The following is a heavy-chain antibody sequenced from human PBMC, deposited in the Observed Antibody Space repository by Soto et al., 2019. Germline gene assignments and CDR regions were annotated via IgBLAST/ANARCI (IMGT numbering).Heavy chain of an antibody. Sequence: QVQLVQSGAEVKKPGASVKVSCKASGYTFTSYGISWVRQAPGQGLEWMGWISAYNGNTNYAQKLQGSVTMTTDTSTSTPYMELRSLRADDTAVYYCARGGGVFSSGWLIRTNGMDVWGQGTTVTVSS. CDR1: GYTFTSYG. CDR3: ARGGGVFSSGWLIRTNGMDV. V-gene: IGHV1-18*01. J-gene: IGHJ6*02. CDR2: ISAYNGNT. D-gene: IGHD6-19*01.